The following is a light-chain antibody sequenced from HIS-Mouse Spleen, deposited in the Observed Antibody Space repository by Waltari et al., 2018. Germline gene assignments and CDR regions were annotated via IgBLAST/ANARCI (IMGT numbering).Light chain of an antibody. J-gene: IGLJ2*01. V-gene: IGLV3-21*03. Sequence: SYVLTQPPSVSVAPGKTARITCGGNNIVRKSVQWYQQKPGQAPVLVVYDDSDRPPGIPERFSGSNSGNTATLTISRVEAGDEADYYCQVWDSSSDHVVFGGGTKLTVL. CDR3: QVWDSSSDHVV. CDR1: NIVRKS. CDR2: DDS.